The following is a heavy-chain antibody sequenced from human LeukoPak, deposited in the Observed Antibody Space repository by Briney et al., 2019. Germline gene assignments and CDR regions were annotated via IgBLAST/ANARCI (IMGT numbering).Heavy chain of an antibody. V-gene: IGHV4-39*01. Sequence: PSETLSLTCTVSGGSISNSGYYWGWIRQPPGKGLEWIGSIYYSGSTYYNPSLKSRVTISVDTSKNQFSLKLSSVTAADTAVYYCARSGIAVAGTDDYFDYWGQGTLVTVSS. CDR1: GGSISNSGYY. D-gene: IGHD6-19*01. CDR3: ARSGIAVAGTDDYFDY. J-gene: IGHJ4*02. CDR2: IYYSGST.